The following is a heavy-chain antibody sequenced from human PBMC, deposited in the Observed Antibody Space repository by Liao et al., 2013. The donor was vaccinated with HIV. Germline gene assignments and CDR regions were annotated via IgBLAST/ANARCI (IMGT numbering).Heavy chain of an antibody. CDR3: ARARGVGPLY. V-gene: IGHV4-61*02. D-gene: IGHD3-10*01. Sequence: QVQLQESGPGLVKPSQTLSLTCTVSGGSISSGSYYWSWIRQPAGKGLEWIGRIYTSGSTNYNPSLKSRVTISVDTSKNQFSLKLSSVTAADTAVYYCARARGVGPLYWGQGTLVTVSS. CDR1: GGSISSGSYY. CDR2: IYTSGST. J-gene: IGHJ4*02.